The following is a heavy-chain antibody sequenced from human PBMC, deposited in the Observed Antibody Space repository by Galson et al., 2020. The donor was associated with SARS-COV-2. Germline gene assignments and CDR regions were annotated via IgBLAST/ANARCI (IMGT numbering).Heavy chain of an antibody. Sequence: ASVKVSCKASGYTFTSYGISWVRQAPGQGLEWMGWISAYNGNTNYAQKLQGRVTMTTGTSTSTAYMELRSLRSDDTAVYYCARWFGVVIIPHYYYYMDVWGKGTTVTVSS. D-gene: IGHD3-3*01. J-gene: IGHJ6*03. CDR1: GYTFTSYG. CDR3: ARWFGVVIIPHYYYYMDV. V-gene: IGHV1-18*01. CDR2: ISAYNGNT.